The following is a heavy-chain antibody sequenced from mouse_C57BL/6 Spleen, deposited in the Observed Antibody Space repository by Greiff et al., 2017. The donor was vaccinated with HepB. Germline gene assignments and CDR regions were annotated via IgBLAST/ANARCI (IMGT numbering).Heavy chain of an antibody. D-gene: IGHD2-2*01. CDR2: IHPNSGST. V-gene: IGHV1-64*01. Sequence: QVQLKQPGAELVKPGASVKLSCKASGYTFTSYWMHWVKQRPGQGLEWIGMIHPNSGSTNYNEKFKSKATLTVDKSSSTAYMQLSSLTSEDSAVYYCARQRGYDAGSFDYWGQGTTLTVSS. CDR1: GYTFTSYW. CDR3: ARQRGYDAGSFDY. J-gene: IGHJ2*01.